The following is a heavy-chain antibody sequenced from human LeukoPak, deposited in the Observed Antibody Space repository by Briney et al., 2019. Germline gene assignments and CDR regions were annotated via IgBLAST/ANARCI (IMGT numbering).Heavy chain of an antibody. D-gene: IGHD3-22*01. J-gene: IGHJ4*02. CDR2: IPYDGAYK. CDR1: GFTFSSYG. V-gene: IGHV3-30*02. CDR3: AKRDSKSSGYSFDH. Sequence: GGSLRLSCAASGFTFSSYGMHWVRQAPGKGLEWVAFIPYDGAYKYYADSVKGRFTIYRDDSKNMVYLQVNSLRPEDTAVYYCAKRDSKSSGYSFDHWGQGTLVTVSS.